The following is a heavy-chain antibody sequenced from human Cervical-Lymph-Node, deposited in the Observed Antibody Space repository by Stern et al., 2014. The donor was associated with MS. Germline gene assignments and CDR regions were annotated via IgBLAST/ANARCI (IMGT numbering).Heavy chain of an antibody. V-gene: IGHV3-11*01. Sequence: QVQLVESGGGLVKPGGSLRLSCATSGFTFNDYYMSWIRQASGKGLEWISYISSSGSTINYADSVKGRFTISRDNAKNSLFLQMNGLRAEDTAVYYCARSGQGWDWFDPWGQGTLVTVSS. CDR2: ISSSGSTI. CDR1: GFTFNDYY. D-gene: IGHD6-25*01. CDR3: ARSGQGWDWFDP. J-gene: IGHJ5*02.